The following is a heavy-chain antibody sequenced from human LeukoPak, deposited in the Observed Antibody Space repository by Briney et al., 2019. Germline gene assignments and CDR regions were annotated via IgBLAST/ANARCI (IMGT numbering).Heavy chain of an antibody. D-gene: IGHD4-17*01. CDR2: INYSGNT. CDR1: GDSISSYY. CDR3: AREGRQDYVYFDC. J-gene: IGHJ4*02. Sequence: SETLSLTCTVSGDSISSYYWSWIRQPPGKGLEWMGYINYSGNTNYNPSLKSRVTISVDTSKNQFSLRLTSVTAADTAVYYRAREGRQDYVYFDCWGQGTLVTVSS. V-gene: IGHV4-59*01.